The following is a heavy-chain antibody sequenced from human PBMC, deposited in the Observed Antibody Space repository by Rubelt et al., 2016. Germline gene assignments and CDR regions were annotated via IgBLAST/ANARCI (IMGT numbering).Heavy chain of an antibody. CDR2: INQDGSER. CDR3: ARVVN. CDR1: GFTFNNNA. Sequence: EVQLLDSGGGLVQPGGSLRLSCAASGFTFNNNAMSWVRQAPGQGLEWVANINQDGSERNYADSVKGRFTISRDNAKNSLYLQMNSLRAEDTAVYYCARVVNWGQGTLVTVSS. V-gene: IGHV3-7*01. J-gene: IGHJ4*02.